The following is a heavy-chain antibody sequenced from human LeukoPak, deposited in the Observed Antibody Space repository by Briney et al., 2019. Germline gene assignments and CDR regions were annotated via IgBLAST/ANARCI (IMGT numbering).Heavy chain of an antibody. CDR3: ARDQSLTRPNYYYYGMDV. V-gene: IGHV4-31*03. J-gene: IGHJ6*02. CDR1: GGSISSGVYY. D-gene: IGHD6-25*01. CDR2: IYYSGST. Sequence: SETLSLTCTVSGGSISSGVYYWSWIRQHPGKGLEWIGYIYYSGSTYYNPSLKSRVTISVDTSKNQFSLKLSSVTAADTAVYYCARDQSLTRPNYYYYGMDVWGQGTTVTVSS.